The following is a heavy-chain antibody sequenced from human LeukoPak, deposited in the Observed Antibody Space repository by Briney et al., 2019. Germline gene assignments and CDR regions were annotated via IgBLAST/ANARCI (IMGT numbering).Heavy chain of an antibody. J-gene: IGHJ2*01. CDR2: INPDSGVT. CDR1: GYRFIDHY. D-gene: IGHD3-3*01. CDR3: LSPLPRYYDFSLYFLFL. V-gene: IGHV1-2*02. Sequence: ASVKVSCKSSGYRFIDHYIHGVGQAPGQGVEWMGWINPDSGVTNYAQKFQGRVTMTRDTSIRTAYIELDSLRSDDMAVNYWLSPLPRYYDFSLYFLFLWGRGRLVAVSS.